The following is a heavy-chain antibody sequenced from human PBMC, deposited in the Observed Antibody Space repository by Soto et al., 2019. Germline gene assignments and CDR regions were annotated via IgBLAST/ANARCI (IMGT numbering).Heavy chain of an antibody. J-gene: IGHJ4*02. D-gene: IGHD6-19*01. Sequence: ASETLSLICAVSGDSVTSNVWWSWVRQSPGKGLEWIGEAYHNGLTDYNPSLKSRVTMSVDTSKNEFSLKLTSLTAAGTAIYYCARDAAVPGESDRFDYWGQGTLVTVSS. CDR3: ARDAAVPGESDRFDY. CDR1: GDSVTSNVW. CDR2: AYHNGLT. V-gene: IGHV4-4*02.